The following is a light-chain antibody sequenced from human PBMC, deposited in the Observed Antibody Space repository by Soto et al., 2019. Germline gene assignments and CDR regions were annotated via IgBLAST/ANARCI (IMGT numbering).Light chain of an antibody. CDR1: SSIIGSNY. J-gene: IGLJ2*01. CDR2: RNN. V-gene: IGLV1-47*01. CDR3: AAWDDSLSGVV. Sequence: QSVLTQPPSASGTPGQRVTISCSGSSSIIGSNYVYWYQQLPGTPPKLLIYRNNQRPSGVPDRFSGSKSGTSASLAISGLRSEDDADYYCAAWDDSLSGVVFGGGTKLTVL.